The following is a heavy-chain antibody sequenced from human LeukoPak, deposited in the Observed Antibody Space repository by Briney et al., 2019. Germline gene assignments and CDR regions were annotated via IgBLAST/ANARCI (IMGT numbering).Heavy chain of an antibody. CDR1: GFTFSSSE. J-gene: IGHJ5*01. CDR2: ISSSGGTI. D-gene: IGHD6-6*01. Sequence: GGSLRLSCAASGFTFSSSEMNWVRQAPGKGLEWVSYISSSGGTISYADSVKGRFTISRDNAKNSLYLQLNSLRAEDTAVYFCVKTFQYSSNWYDYWGQGTLVTVSS. V-gene: IGHV3-48*03. CDR3: VKTFQYSSNWYDY.